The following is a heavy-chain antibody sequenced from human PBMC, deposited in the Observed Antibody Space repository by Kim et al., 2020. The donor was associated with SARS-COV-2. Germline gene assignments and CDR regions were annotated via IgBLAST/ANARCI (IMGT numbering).Heavy chain of an antibody. J-gene: IGHJ4*02. V-gene: IGHV3-33*06. CDR1: GFTFSSYA. D-gene: IGHD3-22*01. CDR3: AKFFDSGGYSYDGTPYYYDSSAETSEFWDY. CDR2: IWYDGSNK. Sequence: GGSLRLSCAASGFTFSSYAMHWVRQAPGKGLEWVAVIWYDGSNKYYADSVKGRFTISRDNSKNTLYLQMNSLRAEDTAVYYCAKFFDSGGYSYDGTPYYYDSSAETSEFWDYWGQGTLVTVSS.